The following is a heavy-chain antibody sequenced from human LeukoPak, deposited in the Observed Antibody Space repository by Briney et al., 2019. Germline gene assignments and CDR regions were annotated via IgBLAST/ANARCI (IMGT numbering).Heavy chain of an antibody. Sequence: SVKVSCKASGGTFRSYAISWVRQAPGPGLEWMGRIIPILGIANYAQKFQGRVTITADKSTSTAYMELSSLRSEDTAVYYCAARSGSYYGPFDYWGQGTLVTVSS. V-gene: IGHV1-69*04. D-gene: IGHD1-26*01. CDR2: IIPILGIA. CDR3: AARSGSYYGPFDY. J-gene: IGHJ4*02. CDR1: GGTFRSYA.